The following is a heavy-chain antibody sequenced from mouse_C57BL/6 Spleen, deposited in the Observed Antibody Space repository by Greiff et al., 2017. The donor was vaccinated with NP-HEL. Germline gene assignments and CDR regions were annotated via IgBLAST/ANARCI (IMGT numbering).Heavy chain of an antibody. CDR1: GYTFTDYY. Sequence: EVQLQQSGPELVKPGASVKISCKASGYTFTDYYMNWVKQSHGKSLEWIGDINPNNGGTSYNQKFKGKATLTVDKSSSTAYMELRSLTSEDSAVYYCARSTMVTTDYFDYWGQGTTLTVSS. CDR3: ARSTMVTTDYFDY. CDR2: INPNNGGT. J-gene: IGHJ2*01. V-gene: IGHV1-26*01. D-gene: IGHD2-2*01.